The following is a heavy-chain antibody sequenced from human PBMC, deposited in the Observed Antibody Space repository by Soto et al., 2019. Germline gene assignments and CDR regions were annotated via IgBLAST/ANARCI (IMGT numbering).Heavy chain of an antibody. Sequence: QVQLVESGGGVVQPGRSLRLSCAASGFTFSSYGMHWVRQAPGKGLEWVAVISYDGSNKYYADSVKGRFTISRDNSKNTLYLQMNSLRAEDTAVYYCAKSPGIAVAGLIYDYGMDVWGQGTTVTVSS. V-gene: IGHV3-30*18. J-gene: IGHJ6*02. CDR2: ISYDGSNK. D-gene: IGHD6-19*01. CDR3: AKSPGIAVAGLIYDYGMDV. CDR1: GFTFSSYG.